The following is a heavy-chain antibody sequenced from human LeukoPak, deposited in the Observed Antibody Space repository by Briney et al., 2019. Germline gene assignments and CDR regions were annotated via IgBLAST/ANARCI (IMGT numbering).Heavy chain of an antibody. D-gene: IGHD1-26*01. CDR2: ISWNSGSM. CDR1: GFTFDGYA. CDR3: AKDMGYSGNYRTPDY. J-gene: IGHJ4*02. Sequence: GRSLRLSCVASGFTFDGYAMHWVRQAPGKGLEWVSGISWNSGSMGYADSVKGRFTISRDNAKNSLYLQMNSLRAEDTALYYCAKDMGYSGNYRTPDYWGQGTLVTVSS. V-gene: IGHV3-9*01.